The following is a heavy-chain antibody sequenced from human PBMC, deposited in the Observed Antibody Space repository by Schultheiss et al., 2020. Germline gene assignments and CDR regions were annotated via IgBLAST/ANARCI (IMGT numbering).Heavy chain of an antibody. CDR1: GFTFSSYG. J-gene: IGHJ4*02. D-gene: IGHD5-12*01. CDR2: ISYDGSNK. CDR3: AKEQTAALFWVDHFDY. Sequence: GGSLRLSCAASGFTFSSYGMHWVRQAPGKGLEWVAVISYDGSNKYYAVSVKGRFTISRDNSKNTLYLQMNSLRAEDTAVYYCAKEQTAALFWVDHFDYWGQGTLVTVSS. V-gene: IGHV3-30*18.